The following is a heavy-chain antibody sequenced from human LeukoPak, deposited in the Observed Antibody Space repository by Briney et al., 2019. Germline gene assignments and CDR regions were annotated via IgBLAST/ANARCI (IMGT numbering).Heavy chain of an antibody. V-gene: IGHV1-69*06. J-gene: IGHJ3*02. CDR3: AREYYDILTGYFRGHAFDI. Sequence: SVKVYCKASGGTFSSYAISWVRQAPGQGLEWMGGIIPIFGTANYAQKFQGRVTITADKSTSTAYMELSSLRSEDTAVYYCAREYYDILTGYFRGHAFDIWGQGTMVTVSS. D-gene: IGHD3-9*01. CDR1: GGTFSSYA. CDR2: IIPIFGTA.